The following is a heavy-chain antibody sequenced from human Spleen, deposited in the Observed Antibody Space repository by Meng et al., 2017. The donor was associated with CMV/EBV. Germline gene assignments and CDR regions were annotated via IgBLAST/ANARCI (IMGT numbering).Heavy chain of an antibody. CDR1: GFTSYA. CDR3: AREGGVGASGYYYGMDV. CDR2: ISGSFGST. J-gene: IGHJ6*02. V-gene: IGHV3-23*01. Sequence: LSLTCAASGFTSYAMSWVRQAPGKGLEWVSAISGSFGSTYYADSVKGRFTISRDESKNTLYLQMNSLRAEDTAVYYCAREGGVGASGYYYGMDVWGQGTLVTVSS. D-gene: IGHD1-26*01.